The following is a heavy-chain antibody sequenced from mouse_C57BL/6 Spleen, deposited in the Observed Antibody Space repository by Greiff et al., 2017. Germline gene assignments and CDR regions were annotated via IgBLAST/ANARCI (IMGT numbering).Heavy chain of an antibody. CDR2: IYPGSGST. J-gene: IGHJ2*01. CDR1: GYTFTSYW. CDR3: AGYQASCFAY. V-gene: IGHV1-55*01. D-gene: IGHD3-2*02. Sequence: VQLQQSGAELVKPGASVKMSCKASGYTFTSYWITWVKQRPGQGLEWIGDIYPGSGSTNYNEKFKSKATLTVDTSSSPAYMQLSSLTSEDSAVYDCAGYQASCFAYWGQGTTLTVSS.